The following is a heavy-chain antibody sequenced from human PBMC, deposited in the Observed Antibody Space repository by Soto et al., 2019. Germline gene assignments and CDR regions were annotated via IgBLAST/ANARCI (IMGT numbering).Heavy chain of an antibody. CDR3: ARGRYNTGSSIPYFDN. CDR1: GDSITSYD. Sequence: QLQLQESGPGLVKPSETVSLTCTVSGDSITSYDWSWMRQPAGKGLEWIGRMFASGSTNYNPSLRRRVTLSIDRAKKQFSLKLNSVTAADTAVYFCARGRYNTGSSIPYFDNWGQGTLVTVSS. CDR2: MFASGST. J-gene: IGHJ4*02. V-gene: IGHV4-4*07. D-gene: IGHD6-6*01.